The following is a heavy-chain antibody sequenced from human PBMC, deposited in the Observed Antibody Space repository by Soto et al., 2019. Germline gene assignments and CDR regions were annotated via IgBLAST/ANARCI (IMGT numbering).Heavy chain of an antibody. CDR3: ASPTRDSSGYYLRPGYYYYGMDV. CDR2: ISSSGSTI. J-gene: IGHJ6*02. Sequence: GGSLRLSCAASGFTFSSYEMNRVRQAPGKGLEWVSYISSSGSTIYYADSVKGRFTISRDNAKNSLYLQMNSLRAEDTAVYYCASPTRDSSGYYLRPGYYYYGMDVWGQGTTVTVSS. D-gene: IGHD3-22*01. CDR1: GFTFSSYE. V-gene: IGHV3-48*03.